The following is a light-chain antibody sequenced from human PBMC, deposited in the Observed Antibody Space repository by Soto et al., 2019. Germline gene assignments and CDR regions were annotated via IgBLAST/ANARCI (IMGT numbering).Light chain of an antibody. V-gene: IGKV3-15*01. Sequence: EIVMTQSPATLSVSPGERATLSCRASQSVSSNLAWYQQKPGQAPRLLIYGASTRATGIPARFSGSGSGTEFTLTISSLQSDDVAVYYCQQYNNFWTFGQGTKVEIK. CDR3: QQYNNFWT. J-gene: IGKJ1*01. CDR1: QSVSSN. CDR2: GAS.